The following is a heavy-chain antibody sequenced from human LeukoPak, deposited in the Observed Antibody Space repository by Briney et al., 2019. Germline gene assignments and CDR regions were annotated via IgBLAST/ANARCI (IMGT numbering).Heavy chain of an antibody. D-gene: IGHD6-25*01. CDR2: INPSGGST. J-gene: IGHJ5*02. V-gene: IGHV1-46*01. CDR3: ARGGIAARRGYWFDP. CDR1: GYTFTSYY. Sequence: ASVKVSCKASGYTFTSYYMHWVRQAPGQGLEWMGIINPSGGSTSYAQKFQGRVTMTRDMSTSTVYMELSSLRSEDTAVYYCARGGIAARRGYWFDPWGQGTLVTVSS.